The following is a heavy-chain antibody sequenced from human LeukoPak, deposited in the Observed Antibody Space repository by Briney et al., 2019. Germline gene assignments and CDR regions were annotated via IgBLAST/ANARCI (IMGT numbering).Heavy chain of an antibody. V-gene: IGHV4-34*01. CDR2: INHSGST. J-gene: IGHJ4*02. CDR1: GGSFSGYY. Sequence: SSETLSLTCAVYGGSFSGYYWRWIRQPPGKGLEWIGEINHSGSTNYNPSLKSRVTISVDTSKNQFSLKLSSVTAADTAVYYCARASGWYSVFRNDYWGQGTLVTVSS. CDR3: ARASGWYSVFRNDY. D-gene: IGHD6-19*01.